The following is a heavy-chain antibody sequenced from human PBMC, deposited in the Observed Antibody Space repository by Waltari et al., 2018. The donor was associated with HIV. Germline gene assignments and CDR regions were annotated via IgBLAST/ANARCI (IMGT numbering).Heavy chain of an antibody. J-gene: IGHJ4*02. Sequence: QVQLVQSGAEVKKPGSSVKVSCRASGDTFRTYTISWVRQAPGQGLEWMGGNTPIFKTTKYAQKVQGRVTLTADESTRTTYMELTSLRSDDTAMYYCARNGDYAPAYWGQGTLVTVSS. V-gene: IGHV1-69*01. CDR2: NTPIFKTT. CDR1: GDTFRTYT. CDR3: ARNGDYAPAY. D-gene: IGHD4-17*01.